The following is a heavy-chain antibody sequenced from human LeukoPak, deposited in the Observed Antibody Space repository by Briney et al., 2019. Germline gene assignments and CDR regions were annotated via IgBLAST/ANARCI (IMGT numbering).Heavy chain of an antibody. CDR3: AKVNSYGPFDY. J-gene: IGHJ4*02. D-gene: IGHD5-18*01. CDR2: ISYDGSNK. Sequence: PGRSLRLSCAASGFTFSSYGMHWVRQAPGKGLEWVAVISYDGSNKYYADSVKGRFTISRDNSKNTLYLQMNSLRAEDTAVYYCAKVNSYGPFDYWGQGTLVTVSS. CDR1: GFTFSSYG. V-gene: IGHV3-30*18.